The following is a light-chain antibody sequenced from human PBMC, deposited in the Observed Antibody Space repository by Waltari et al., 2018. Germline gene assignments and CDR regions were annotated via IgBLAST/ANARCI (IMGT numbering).Light chain of an antibody. Sequence: QSALTQPASVSGSLGQSIPISCTGTTGDVGTYNLVSWYQHRPGKAPKLMVYEAYKRPSGVSSRFSGSKSGNTASLTISWLQAEDEADYYCCSYAGSDTFEVIFGGGTKVTVL. V-gene: IGLV2-23*02. CDR3: CSYAGSDTFEVI. CDR2: EAY. CDR1: TGDVGTYNL. J-gene: IGLJ2*01.